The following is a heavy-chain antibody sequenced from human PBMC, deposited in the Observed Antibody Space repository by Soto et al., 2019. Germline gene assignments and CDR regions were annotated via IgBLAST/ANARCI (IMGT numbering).Heavy chain of an antibody. CDR3: ARENSAAAAGTYRGHYYGMDV. CDR1: DGSISSYY. Sequence: SETLSLTCNVSDGSISSYYWNWIRQPAGKGLEWIGRIHTSGSTNYNPSLKSRVTMSVDTSKNQFSLKLSSVTAADTAVYYCARENSAAAAGTYRGHYYGMDVWGQGTTATVSS. V-gene: IGHV4-4*07. D-gene: IGHD6-13*01. J-gene: IGHJ6*02. CDR2: IHTSGST.